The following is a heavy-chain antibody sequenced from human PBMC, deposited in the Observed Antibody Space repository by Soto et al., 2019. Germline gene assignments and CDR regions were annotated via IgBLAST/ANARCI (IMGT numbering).Heavy chain of an antibody. J-gene: IGHJ5*02. Sequence: QVRLVESGGGVVQPGRSLRLSCTASGFSFSSYAMYWFRQPPGKGLEWVAVISHDGSNKHYADSVKGRVNVSRENSNHSLDLQLNSLRGEDTAMYYCARDMYSSDYFVKWFEPWGQGTLVTVSS. V-gene: IGHV3-30-3*01. CDR2: ISHDGSNK. CDR1: GFSFSSYA. D-gene: IGHD6-19*01. CDR3: ARDMYSSDYFVKWFEP.